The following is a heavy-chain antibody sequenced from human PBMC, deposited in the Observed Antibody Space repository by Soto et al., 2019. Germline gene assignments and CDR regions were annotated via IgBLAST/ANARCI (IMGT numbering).Heavy chain of an antibody. V-gene: IGHV4-39*01. CDR1: GGSISSSSYY. J-gene: IGHJ4*02. D-gene: IGHD3-9*01. CDR3: ASGLDVRPYYFDY. Sequence: QLQLQESGPGLVKPSETLSLTCTVSGGSISSSSYYWGWIRQPPGKGLEWIGSIYYSGRTYYNPSLKSRVTISVDTSKNQFSLKLSSVTAADTAVFYCASGLDVRPYYFDYWGQGTLVTVSS. CDR2: IYYSGRT.